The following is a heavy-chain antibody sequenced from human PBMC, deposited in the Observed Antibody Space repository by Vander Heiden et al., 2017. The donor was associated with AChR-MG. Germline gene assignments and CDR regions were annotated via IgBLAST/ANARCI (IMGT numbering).Heavy chain of an antibody. CDR2: ISYDGSNK. V-gene: IGHV3-30*18. CDR3: AKDEGYSSYFDY. J-gene: IGHJ4*02. D-gene: IGHD5-18*01. Sequence: QVQLVESGGGVVQPGRSLRLSCAASGFPFSSYGMHWVRQAPGKGLEWVAVISYDGSNKYYADSVKGRFTISRDNSKNTLYLQMNSLRAEDTAVYYCAKDEGYSSYFDYWGQGTLVTVSS. CDR1: GFPFSSYG.